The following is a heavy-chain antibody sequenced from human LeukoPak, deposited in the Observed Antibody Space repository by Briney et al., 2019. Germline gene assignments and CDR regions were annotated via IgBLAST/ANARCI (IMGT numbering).Heavy chain of an antibody. V-gene: IGHV3-48*03. CDR1: GFTFSSYE. Sequence: PGGSLRLSCAASGFTFSSYEMNWVRQAPGKGLEWVSYISSSGSTIYYADSVKGRFTIARDNAKNSLYLQMTSLRAEDTAVYYCAELGITMIGGVWGKRTTVTISS. CDR3: AELGITMIGGV. D-gene: IGHD3-10*02. J-gene: IGHJ6*04. CDR2: ISSSGSTI.